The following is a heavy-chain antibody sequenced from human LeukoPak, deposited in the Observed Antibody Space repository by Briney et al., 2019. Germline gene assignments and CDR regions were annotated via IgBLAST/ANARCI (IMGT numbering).Heavy chain of an antibody. CDR3: ARESYYYGSGSYYYPFDY. Sequence: PSETLSLTCTVSGGSINNYYWSWIRQPPRKGLEWIGYASHSGSTNSSPSLKSRVTISVDTSKNQFSLKLSSVTAADTAVYYCARESYYYGSGSYYYPFDYWGQGTLVTVSS. D-gene: IGHD3-10*01. CDR2: ASHSGST. V-gene: IGHV4-59*12. J-gene: IGHJ4*02. CDR1: GGSINNYY.